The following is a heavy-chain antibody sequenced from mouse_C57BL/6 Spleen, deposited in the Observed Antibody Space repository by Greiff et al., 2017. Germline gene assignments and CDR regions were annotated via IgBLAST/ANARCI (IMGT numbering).Heavy chain of an antibody. CDR3: TELDRYFDV. D-gene: IGHD4-1*01. V-gene: IGHV6-3*01. CDR2: IRLKSDNYAT. J-gene: IGHJ1*03. CDR1: GFTFSNYW. Sequence: EVKLEESGGGLVQPGGSMKLSCVASGFTFSNYWMNWVRQSPEKGLEWVAQIRLKSDNYATNYAESVKGRFTISRDDSKSSVYLQMNNLRAEDTGMYYCTELDRYFDVWGTETTVTVSS.